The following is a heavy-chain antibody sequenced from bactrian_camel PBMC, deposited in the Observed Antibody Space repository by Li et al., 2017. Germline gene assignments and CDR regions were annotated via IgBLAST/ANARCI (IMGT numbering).Heavy chain of an antibody. CDR2: FYSARGAR. J-gene: IGHJ4*01. D-gene: IGHD3*01. V-gene: IGHV3S1*01. CDR1: GDISGDNC. Sequence: HVQLVESGGGSVQAGGSLRLSCAASGDISGDNCMAWFRQAPGKEREAVLAFYSARGARYWHDSVKGRFTISRDNAKNTLYLQLNNLKTEDTAMYYCTKGLGGQAGQGTQVTVS.